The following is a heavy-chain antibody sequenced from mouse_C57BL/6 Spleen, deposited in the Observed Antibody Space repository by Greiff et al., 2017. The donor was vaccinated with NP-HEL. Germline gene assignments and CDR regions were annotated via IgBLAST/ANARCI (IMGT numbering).Heavy chain of an antibody. Sequence: QVQLQHSGPELVKPGASVKISCKASGYAFSSSWMNWVKQRPGKGLEWIGRIYPGDGDTNYNGKFKGKATLTVDKSSSTAYMQLSSLTSEDSAVYFCARGAYYSNYEGYFDVWGTGTTVTVSS. CDR1: GYAFSSSW. V-gene: IGHV1-82*01. J-gene: IGHJ1*03. CDR2: IYPGDGDT. D-gene: IGHD2-5*01. CDR3: ARGAYYSNYEGYFDV.